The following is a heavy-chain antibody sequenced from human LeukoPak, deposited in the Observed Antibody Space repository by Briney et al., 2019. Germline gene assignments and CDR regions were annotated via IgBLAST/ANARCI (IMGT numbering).Heavy chain of an antibody. CDR2: ISSSGSTI. Sequence: PGGSLRLSCAASGFTFSSYEMNWVRQAPGKGLEWVSYISSSGSTIYYADSVKGRFTISRDNSKNTLYLQMNSLRAEDTAVYYCARGGNSQNYCGGDCFDYWGQGTLVTVSS. V-gene: IGHV3-48*03. J-gene: IGHJ4*02. CDR3: ARGGNSQNYCGGDCFDY. CDR1: GFTFSSYE. D-gene: IGHD2-21*01.